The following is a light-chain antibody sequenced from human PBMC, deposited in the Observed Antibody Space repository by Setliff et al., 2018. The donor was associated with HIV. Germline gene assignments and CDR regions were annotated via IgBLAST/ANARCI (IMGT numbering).Light chain of an antibody. Sequence: SVLTQPPSASGTPGQGVTISCSGSNSNIGSNSVNWYQQLPGTAPKLLIYSNNQRPSGVPDRFSGSKSGTSASLAISGLQSEDEADYYCAAWDDSLNGYYVFGTGTKVTVL. CDR3: AAWDDSLNGYYV. CDR2: SNN. V-gene: IGLV1-44*01. CDR1: NSNIGSNS. J-gene: IGLJ1*01.